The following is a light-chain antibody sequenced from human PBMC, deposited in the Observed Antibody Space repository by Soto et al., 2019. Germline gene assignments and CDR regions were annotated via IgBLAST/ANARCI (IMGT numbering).Light chain of an antibody. CDR2: DSS. CDR1: QSIGGY. V-gene: IGKV1-39*01. Sequence: DIQLTQSPSSLSASIGDRVTITCRASQSIGGYLNWYHQRQGKAPKPLIYDSSNLQSGVPSRFTGSGSGTDFTLTITSLQPEDFATYYCQQGYSNPITFGQGTRLEIK. J-gene: IGKJ5*01. CDR3: QQGYSNPIT.